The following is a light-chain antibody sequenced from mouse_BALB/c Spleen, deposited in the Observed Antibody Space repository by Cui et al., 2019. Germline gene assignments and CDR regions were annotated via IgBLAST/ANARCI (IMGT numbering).Light chain of an antibody. CDR3: QQYNNYPLT. J-gene: IGKJ5*01. V-gene: IGKV6-15*01. CDR2: SAS. CDR1: QNVGTN. Sequence: DIVMTQSQKFMSTSVGDRVSVTCKASQNVGTNVAWYQRKPGQSPKALIYSASYRYSGVPDRFTGSGSGTDFTLTISNVQSEDLAEYFCQQYNNYPLTFGAGTKLELK.